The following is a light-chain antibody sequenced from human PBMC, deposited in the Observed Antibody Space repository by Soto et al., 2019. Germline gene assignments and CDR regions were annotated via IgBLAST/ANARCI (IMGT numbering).Light chain of an antibody. Sequence: QSALTQPASVSGSPGQSITISCTGTSSDLGYYDYVSWYQQHPGKAPKLMIFDVNNRPSGVSNRFSGSKSGNTASLTISGLQAEDEADYYCSSYTTSSTVIFGGGTQLTVL. CDR2: DVN. CDR1: SSDLGYYDY. CDR3: SSYTTSSTVI. V-gene: IGLV2-14*01. J-gene: IGLJ2*01.